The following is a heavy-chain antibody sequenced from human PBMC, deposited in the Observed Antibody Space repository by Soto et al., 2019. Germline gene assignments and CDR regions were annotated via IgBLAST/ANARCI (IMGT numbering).Heavy chain of an antibody. CDR2: INAGNGNT. CDR1: GYTFTSYA. J-gene: IGHJ4*02. D-gene: IGHD5-12*01. V-gene: IGHV1-3*01. CDR3: ARGSARGYSGYGLYSSGWYFDY. Sequence: ASVKVSCKASGYTFTSYAMHWVRQAPGQRLEWMGWINAGNGNTKYSQKFQGRVTITRDTSASTAYMELSSLRSEDTAVYYCARGSARGYSGYGLYSSGWYFDYWGQGTLVTVSS.